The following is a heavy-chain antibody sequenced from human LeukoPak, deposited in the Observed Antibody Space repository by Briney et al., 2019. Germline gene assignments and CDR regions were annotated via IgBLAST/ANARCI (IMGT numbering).Heavy chain of an antibody. CDR3: ARGKYHYDSRPVAGWYFDY. D-gene: IGHD3-22*01. CDR1: GDSISSYY. J-gene: IGHJ4*02. CDR2: IYYSGST. Sequence: SETLSLTCTLSGDSISSYYWSWIRQPPGKGLEWVGYIYYSGSTNYNPSLKSRVTISVDTSKNQFSLKLSSVTAADTAMYYCARGKYHYDSRPVAGWYFDYWGQGTLVTVSS. V-gene: IGHV4-59*12.